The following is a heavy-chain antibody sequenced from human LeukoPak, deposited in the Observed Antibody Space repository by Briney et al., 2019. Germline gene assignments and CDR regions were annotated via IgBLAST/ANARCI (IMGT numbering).Heavy chain of an antibody. D-gene: IGHD6-6*01. CDR1: GGTFSSYA. CDR3: ARGPYSSSSRGFDY. J-gene: IGHJ4*02. V-gene: IGHV1-69*04. Sequence: SVKVSCKASGGTFSSYAISWVRQAPGQGLEWMGRIIPILGIANSAQKFQGRVTITADKSTSTAYMELSSLRSEDTAVYYCARGPYSSSSRGFDYWGQGTLVTVSS. CDR2: IIPILGIA.